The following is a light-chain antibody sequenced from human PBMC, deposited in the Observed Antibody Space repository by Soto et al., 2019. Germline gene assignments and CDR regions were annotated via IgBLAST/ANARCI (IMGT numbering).Light chain of an antibody. V-gene: IGKV1-33*01. CDR3: QQYDNVFT. CDR2: DAS. Sequence: DIQMTQSPSSLSASVGDRVTITCQASQDISNYLNWYQQKPGKAPKLLIYDASNLETGVPSRFSGSGSGTDFTFTISSLQPEDIATYYCQQYDNVFTFGPGTIVDIK. CDR1: QDISNY. J-gene: IGKJ3*01.